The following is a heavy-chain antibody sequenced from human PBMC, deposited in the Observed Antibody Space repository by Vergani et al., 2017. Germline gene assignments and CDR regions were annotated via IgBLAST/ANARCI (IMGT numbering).Heavy chain of an antibody. D-gene: IGHD3-9*01. CDR2: MNPNSGNT. CDR3: ARGQYFDWVNWFDP. J-gene: IGHJ5*02. V-gene: IGHV1-8*03. Sequence: QVQLVQSGAEVKKPGASVKVSCKASGYTFTSYDINWVRQATGQGLEWMGWMNPNSGNTGYAQKFQGRVTITRNTSISTTYMELSSLRSEDTAVYYCARGQYFDWVNWFDPWGQGTLVTVSS. CDR1: GYTFTSYD.